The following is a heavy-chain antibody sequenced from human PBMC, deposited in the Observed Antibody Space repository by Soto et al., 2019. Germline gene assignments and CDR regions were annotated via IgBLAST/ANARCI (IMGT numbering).Heavy chain of an antibody. D-gene: IGHD5-12*01. J-gene: IGHJ4*02. CDR2: ISGSGGST. CDR1: GFTFSSYA. V-gene: IGHV3-23*01. Sequence: GSLRLSCAASGFTFSSYAMSWVRQAPGKGLEWVSAISGSGGSTYYADSVKGRFTISRDNSKNTLYLQMNSLRAEDTAVYYCAKDMGYSGYALGTPFDYWGQGTLVTVSS. CDR3: AKDMGYSGYALGTPFDY.